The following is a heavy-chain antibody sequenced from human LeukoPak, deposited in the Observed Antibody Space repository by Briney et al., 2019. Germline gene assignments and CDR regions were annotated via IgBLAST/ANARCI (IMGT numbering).Heavy chain of an antibody. CDR1: GYTFTSYG. V-gene: IGHV1-18*01. CDR3: ARDPPREGSYYYMDV. CDR2: ISAYNGNT. Sequence: ASVKVSCKASGYTFTSYGISWVRQAPGQGLEWMGWISAYNGNTNYAQKLQGRVTMPTDTSTSTAYMELRSLRSDDTAVYYCARDPPREGSYYYMDVWGKGTTVTVSS. D-gene: IGHD1-26*01. J-gene: IGHJ6*03.